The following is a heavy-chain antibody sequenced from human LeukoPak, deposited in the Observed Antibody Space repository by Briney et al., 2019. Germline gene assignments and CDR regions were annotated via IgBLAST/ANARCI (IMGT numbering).Heavy chain of an antibody. D-gene: IGHD1-1*01. CDR1: GFTFSNAW. Sequence: GGSLRLSCAASGFTFSNAWMNWVHQAPGKGLEWVSAISGSGGSTYYADSVKGRFTISRDNSKNTLYLQMNSLRAEDTAVYYCASLPHPTYYFDYWGQGTLVTVSS. V-gene: IGHV3-23*01. CDR2: ISGSGGST. CDR3: ASLPHPTYYFDY. J-gene: IGHJ4*02.